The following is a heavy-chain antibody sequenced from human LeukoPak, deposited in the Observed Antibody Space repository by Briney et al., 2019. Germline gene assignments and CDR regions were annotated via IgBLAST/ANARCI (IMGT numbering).Heavy chain of an antibody. CDR3: ASFSMESMAIDY. J-gene: IGHJ4*02. CDR2: IYTSGST. CDR1: GGSISSGSYY. V-gene: IGHV4-61*02. Sequence: SETLSLTCTVSGGSISSGSYYWSWIRQPAGKGLEWIGRIYTSGSTNYNPSLKSRVTISVDTSKNQFSLKLSSVTAADTAVYYCASFSMESMAIDYWGPGTLVTVSS. D-gene: IGHD2/OR15-2a*01.